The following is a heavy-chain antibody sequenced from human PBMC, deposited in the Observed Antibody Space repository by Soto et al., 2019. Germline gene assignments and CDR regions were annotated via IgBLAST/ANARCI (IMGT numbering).Heavy chain of an antibody. J-gene: IGHJ4*02. D-gene: IGHD1-26*01. CDR1: GFTFSSHG. CDR2: ISYDGSNK. Sequence: QVQLVESGGGVVQPGRSLRLSCAASGFTFSSHGMHWVRQAPGKGLEWVAVISYDGSNKYYADSVKGRFTISRDNSKNTLYLQMDSLRAEDTAVYYCASSDYFDYWGQGTLVTVSS. CDR3: ASSDYFDY. V-gene: IGHV3-30*03.